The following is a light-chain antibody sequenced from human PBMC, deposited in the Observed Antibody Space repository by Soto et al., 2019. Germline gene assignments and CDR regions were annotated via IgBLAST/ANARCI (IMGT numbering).Light chain of an antibody. CDR1: SSDVGGYNY. J-gene: IGLJ1*01. V-gene: IGLV2-14*01. CDR2: EVS. Sequence: QSVLTQPASVSGSPGQSITIPCTGTSSDVGGYNYVSWSQQHPGKAPKLMIYEVSNRPSGVSNRFSGSKSGNTASLTISGLRAEDEADYYCSSYTTTNTYVFGTGTKVTVL. CDR3: SSYTTTNTYV.